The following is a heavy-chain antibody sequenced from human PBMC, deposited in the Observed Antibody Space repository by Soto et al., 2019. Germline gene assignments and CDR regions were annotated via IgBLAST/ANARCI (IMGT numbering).Heavy chain of an antibody. CDR1: GFTFSNYD. V-gene: IGHV3-23*01. D-gene: IGHD2-21*02. Sequence: EVQLLESGGGLVQPGGSLRLSCAASGFTFSNYDMSWVRQAPGKGLEWVSVISGRGSDTYYADSVKGRFTISRDNSKNRLYLQMSSLRADDTAVYYCAKDEEDYCGGDCYTETYDYWGQGTLVTVSS. J-gene: IGHJ4*02. CDR2: ISGRGSDT. CDR3: AKDEEDYCGGDCYTETYDY.